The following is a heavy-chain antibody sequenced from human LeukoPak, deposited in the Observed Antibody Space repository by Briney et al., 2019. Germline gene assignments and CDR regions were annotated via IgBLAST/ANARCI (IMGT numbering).Heavy chain of an antibody. J-gene: IGHJ4*02. CDR2: IFSRSESI. CDR3: ARDFFHSSESRPFDY. V-gene: IGHV3-21*06. CDR1: GFTFSRNA. D-gene: IGHD3-22*01. Sequence: GGSLRLSCAASGFTFSRNAMNWVRQAPGKGLEWVSCIFSRSESILYADSVKGRFTISRDNAKNLLYLQMDSLRVEDTAVYYCARDFFHSSESRPFDYWGQGTLVTVSS.